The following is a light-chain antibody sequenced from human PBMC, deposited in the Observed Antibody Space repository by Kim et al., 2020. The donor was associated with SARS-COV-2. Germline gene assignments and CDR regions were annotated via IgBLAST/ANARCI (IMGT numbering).Light chain of an antibody. V-gene: IGLV3-1*01. CDR2: QDS. CDR1: KLGDKY. CDR3: QAWDSRSWV. Sequence: VSPGQPARITCSGDKLGDKYACWYQQKPGQSPVLVIYQDSKRPSGIPERFSGSNSGNTATLTISGTQAMDEADYYCQAWDSRSWVFGGGTQLTVL. J-gene: IGLJ3*02.